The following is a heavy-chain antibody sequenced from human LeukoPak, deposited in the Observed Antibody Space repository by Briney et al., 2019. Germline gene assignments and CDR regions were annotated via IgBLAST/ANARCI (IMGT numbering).Heavy chain of an antibody. CDR1: GYSLSGAYD. CDR2: VYHTGST. V-gene: IGHV4-38-2*01. CDR3: ARAAAGSRYHVDY. Sequence: PSETLSLTCAVSGYSLSGAYDWGWIRQPPGKGLEGIGSVYHTGSTYYNPSLKSRVTMSVDTSTNQFSLKLTSVTAADTAIYYCARAAAGSRYHVDYWRQGTLVTVYS. J-gene: IGHJ4*02. D-gene: IGHD6-13*01.